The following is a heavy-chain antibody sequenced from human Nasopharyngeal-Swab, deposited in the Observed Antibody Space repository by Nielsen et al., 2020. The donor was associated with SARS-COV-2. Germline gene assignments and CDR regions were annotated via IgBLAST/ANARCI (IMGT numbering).Heavy chain of an antibody. Sequence: SETLSLTCTVSGGSINSGDSCWSWIRQHPGKGLEWIGYIFYTGNTQYNPSLKSRVTISVDASKNQLSLILTSVTAADTAMYYCARPRGDGYNFDAFDIWGRGTMVTVSS. CDR2: IFYTGNT. V-gene: IGHV4-61*08. J-gene: IGHJ3*02. CDR3: ARPRGDGYNFDAFDI. CDR1: GGSINSGDSC. D-gene: IGHD5-24*01.